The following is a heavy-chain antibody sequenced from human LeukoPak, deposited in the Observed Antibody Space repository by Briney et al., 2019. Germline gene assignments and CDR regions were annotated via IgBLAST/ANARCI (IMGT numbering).Heavy chain of an antibody. V-gene: IGHV4-59*01. D-gene: IGHD3-22*01. CDR3: ARGGDSSGFYYPLFDY. J-gene: IGHJ4*02. CDR1: GGSISSYY. Sequence: SETLSLTCTVSGGSISSYYWSWIRQPPGKVMEWIGYIYHSGSTNYNPSLKSRVTISVDKSKNQFSLKLKSVTAADTAVYHGARGGDSSGFYYPLFDYWGQGTLVTVSS. CDR2: IYHSGST.